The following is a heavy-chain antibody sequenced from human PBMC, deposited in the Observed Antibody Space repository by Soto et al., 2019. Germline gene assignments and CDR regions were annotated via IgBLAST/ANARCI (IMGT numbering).Heavy chain of an antibody. CDR3: ARGGGIVVVTAPYDH. J-gene: IGHJ4*02. D-gene: IGHD2-21*02. CDR2: IIPIFGTA. V-gene: IGHV1-69*13. Sequence: SVKVSCKASGGTFSSYAISWVRQAPGQGLEWMGGIIPIFGTADYALKFQGRVTITADESTSTAYMELSSLRSEDTAVYYCARGGGIVVVTAPYDHWGRGTLVTVSS. CDR1: GGTFSSYA.